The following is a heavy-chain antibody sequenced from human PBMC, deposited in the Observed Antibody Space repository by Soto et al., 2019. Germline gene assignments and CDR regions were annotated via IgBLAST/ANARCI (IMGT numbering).Heavy chain of an antibody. Sequence: QLQLQESGSGLVKPSQTLSLTCAVSGGSISSGGYSWSWIRQPPGKGLEWIGYIYHSGSTNYNPSLESRVTISVDRYKNQFSVKLSSVTAADTAVYYCARGQVVAAQHWGKGTLVTVSS. J-gene: IGHJ4*02. D-gene: IGHD2-15*01. CDR2: IYHSGST. V-gene: IGHV4-30-2*01. CDR1: GGSISSGGYS. CDR3: ARGQVVAAQH.